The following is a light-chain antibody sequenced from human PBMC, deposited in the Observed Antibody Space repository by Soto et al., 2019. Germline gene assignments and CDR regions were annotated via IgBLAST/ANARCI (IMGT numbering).Light chain of an antibody. CDR2: GAS. CDR1: QSVSSDY. V-gene: IGKV3-20*01. J-gene: IGKJ4*01. CDR3: QQYGSSPLT. Sequence: EVMLTQSASTLSVSTGERATLSCRASQSVSSDYLVWYQQKPGQAPRLLIYGASSRATGIPDRFSGSGSGTDFTLTISRLEPEDFAVYYCQQYGSSPLTFGGGTKVAIK.